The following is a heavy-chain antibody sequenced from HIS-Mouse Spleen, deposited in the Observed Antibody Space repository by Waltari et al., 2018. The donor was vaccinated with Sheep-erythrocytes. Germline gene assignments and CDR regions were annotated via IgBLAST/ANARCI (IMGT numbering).Heavy chain of an antibody. D-gene: IGHD6-19*01. V-gene: IGHV4-34*01. CDR1: GGSFSGYY. Sequence: QVQLQQWGAGLLKPSETLSLTCAVYGGSFSGYYWSWIRQPPGKGLEWIGEVNHSGRTPYNPSLKSRVTISVDTSKNQFSLKLSSVTAADTAVYYCALSVDLAGAFDIWGQGTMVTVSS. J-gene: IGHJ3*02. CDR2: VNHSGRT. CDR3: ALSVDLAGAFDI.